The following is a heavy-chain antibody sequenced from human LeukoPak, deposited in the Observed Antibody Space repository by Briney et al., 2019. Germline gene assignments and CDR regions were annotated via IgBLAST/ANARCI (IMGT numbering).Heavy chain of an antibody. V-gene: IGHV4-34*01. Sequence: PSETLTLTCAVYGGSFSGYYWSWIRQPPGKGLEWIGEINHSGSTNYNPSLKSRVTIPVDTSKNQFSLKLSSVTAADTAVYYCARGPQYRWSYYYYYMDVWGKGTTVTVSS. CDR1: GGSFSGYY. CDR2: INHSGST. CDR3: ARGPQYRWSYYYYYMDV. J-gene: IGHJ6*03. D-gene: IGHD5-24*01.